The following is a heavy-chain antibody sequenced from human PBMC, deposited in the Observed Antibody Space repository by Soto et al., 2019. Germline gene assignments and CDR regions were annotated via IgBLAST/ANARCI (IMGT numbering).Heavy chain of an antibody. Sequence: PSETLSLTCAVYGGSFSGYYWSWIRQPPGKGLEWIGEINHSGSTNYNPSLKSRVTISVDTSKNQFSLKLSSVTAADTAVYYCASERSMVRGVINWFDPWGQGTLVTVSS. CDR1: GGSFSGYY. CDR2: INHSGST. CDR3: ASERSMVRGVINWFDP. J-gene: IGHJ5*02. V-gene: IGHV4-34*01. D-gene: IGHD3-10*01.